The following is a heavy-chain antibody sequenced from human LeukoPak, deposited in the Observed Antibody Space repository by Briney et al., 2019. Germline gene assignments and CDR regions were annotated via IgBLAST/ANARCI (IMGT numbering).Heavy chain of an antibody. V-gene: IGHV3-7*01. CDR2: IIQDGSAQ. J-gene: IGHJ4*02. CDR3: AIDLFSCSSTSCYVY. CDR1: GFPFSSSW. D-gene: IGHD2-2*01. Sequence: PGGSLRLSCAASGFPFSSSWMSWVRQAPGKGLEWVANIIQDGSAQYYVDSVKGRFTISRDNADNSLYLQMNSLRAEDTAVYYCAIDLFSCSSTSCYVYWGRGTLVTVSS.